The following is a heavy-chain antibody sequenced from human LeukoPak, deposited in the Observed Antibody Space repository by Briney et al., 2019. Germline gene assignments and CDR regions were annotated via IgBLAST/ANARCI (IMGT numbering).Heavy chain of an antibody. CDR3: AVPGYYDSSGYLYSPDAFDI. CDR1: GYSFTSYW. Sequence: GESLKISCKGSGYSFTSYWIGWVRQMPGKGLEWMGIIHPGDSDTRYSPSFQGQVTISADKSISTAYLQWSSLKASDTAMYYCAVPGYYDSSGYLYSPDAFDIWGQGTMVTVSS. CDR2: IHPGDSDT. V-gene: IGHV5-51*01. J-gene: IGHJ3*02. D-gene: IGHD3-22*01.